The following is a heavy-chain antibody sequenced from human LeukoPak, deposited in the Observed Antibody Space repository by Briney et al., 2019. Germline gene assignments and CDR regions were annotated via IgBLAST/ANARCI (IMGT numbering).Heavy chain of an antibody. CDR2: IYPGGSDT. V-gene: IGHV5-51*01. CDR3: ARRATSSGFYVDY. CDR1: GYSFTSYW. J-gene: IGHJ4*02. D-gene: IGHD3-22*01. Sequence: GESLKISCKGSGYSFTSYWIGWVRQMPGKGLEWMGIIYPGGSDTRYSPSFQGQVTISADKCISTAYLQWSSLKASDTAMYYCARRATSSGFYVDYWGQGTLVTVSS.